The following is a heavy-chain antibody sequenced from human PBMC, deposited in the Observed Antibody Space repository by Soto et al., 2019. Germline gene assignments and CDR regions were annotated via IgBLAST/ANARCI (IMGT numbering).Heavy chain of an antibody. D-gene: IGHD6-6*01. CDR2: INHSGST. J-gene: IGHJ3*02. V-gene: IGHV4-34*01. Sequence: PSETLSLTCAVYGGSFSGYYWSWIRQPPGKGLEWIGEINHSGSTNYNPSLKSRVTTSVDTSKNQFSLKLSSVTAADTAVYYCASVSSSSLSDAFDIWGQGTMVTVSS. CDR3: ASVSSSSLSDAFDI. CDR1: GGSFSGYY.